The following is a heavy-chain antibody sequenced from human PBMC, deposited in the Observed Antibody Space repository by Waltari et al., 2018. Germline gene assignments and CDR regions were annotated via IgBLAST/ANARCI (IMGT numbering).Heavy chain of an antibody. CDR3: ARDRGRGLYLDS. CDR1: GDSMSYTYW. CDR2: VHGSGRT. V-gene: IGHV4-4*02. Sequence: QLRLQESGPGLVKPSGTLSLTCAVPGDSMSYTYWWSWVRQTPGKGLEWIGQVHGSGRTNYNPSFASRVSVSLDTPNNQFSLRVTSATAADTAIYYCARDRGRGLYLDSWGPGTLVAVSP. D-gene: IGHD5-12*01. J-gene: IGHJ4*02.